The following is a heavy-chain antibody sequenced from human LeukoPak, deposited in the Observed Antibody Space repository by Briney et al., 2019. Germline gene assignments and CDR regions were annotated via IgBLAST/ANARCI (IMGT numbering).Heavy chain of an antibody. Sequence: SETLSLTCTVSGYSISSGYYWGWIRQPPGKGLEWIGSIYHSGSTYYNPSLKSRVTISVDTSKNQFSLKLSSVTAADTAVYYCARGGGYYYGSGRHYWGQGTLVTVSS. CDR2: IYHSGST. D-gene: IGHD3-10*01. CDR1: GYSISSGYY. V-gene: IGHV4-38-2*02. J-gene: IGHJ4*02. CDR3: ARGGGYYYGSGRHY.